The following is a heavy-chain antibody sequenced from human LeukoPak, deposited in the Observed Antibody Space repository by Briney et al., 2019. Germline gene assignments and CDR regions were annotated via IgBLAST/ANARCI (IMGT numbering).Heavy chain of an antibody. D-gene: IGHD3-10*01. CDR2: IFYSGAT. CDR1: GGSISSSSYY. CDR3: ARLYYGSGNAFDY. V-gene: IGHV4-39*07. J-gene: IGHJ4*02. Sequence: SSETLSLTCSVSGGSISSSSYYWGWIRQPPGKGLEWIGSIFYSGATYYNPSLESRATISVDTSKNQFSLKLSSVTAADTAVYYCARLYYGSGNAFDYWGQGTLVTV.